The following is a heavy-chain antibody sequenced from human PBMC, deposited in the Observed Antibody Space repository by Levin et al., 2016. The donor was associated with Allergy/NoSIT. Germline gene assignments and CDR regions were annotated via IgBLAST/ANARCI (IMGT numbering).Heavy chain of an antibody. V-gene: IGHV4-4*07. D-gene: IGHD5-18*01. Sequence: GSLRLSCTVSGGSISSYYWSWIRQPAGKGLEWIGRIYTSGSTNYNPSLKSRVTMSVDTSKNQFSLKLSSVTAADTAVYYCARGGTAMVTYYGMDVWGQGTTVTVSS. J-gene: IGHJ6*02. CDR3: ARGGTAMVTYYGMDV. CDR1: GGSISSYY. CDR2: IYTSGST.